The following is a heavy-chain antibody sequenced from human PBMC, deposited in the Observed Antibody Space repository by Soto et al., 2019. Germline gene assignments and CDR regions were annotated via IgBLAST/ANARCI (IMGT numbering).Heavy chain of an antibody. CDR1: GGTFSSYA. V-gene: IGHV1-69*13. CDR3: ARGYSSSSDPFDY. D-gene: IGHD6-6*01. Sequence: SVKVSCKASGGTFSSYAIRWVRQAPGQGLEWMGGVIPIVGTPNYAQKFQGRVTITADESTSTVYMELSSLISEDTAVYFCARGYSSSSDPFDYWGQGTLVTVSS. CDR2: VIPIVGTP. J-gene: IGHJ4*02.